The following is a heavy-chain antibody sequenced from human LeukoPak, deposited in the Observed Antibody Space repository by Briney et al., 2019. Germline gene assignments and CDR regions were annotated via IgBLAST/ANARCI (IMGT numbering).Heavy chain of an antibody. J-gene: IGHJ4*02. D-gene: IGHD1-26*01. CDR3: AKDRYSGSYLEYFDY. CDR2: ISGSGGST. V-gene: IGHV3-23*01. CDR1: GFTFSSYA. Sequence: GGSLRLSCAASGFTFSSYAMSWVSHAPGKGLEWVSAISGSGGSTYYADSVKGRFTISRDNSKNTLYLQMNSLRAEDTAVYYCAKDRYSGSYLEYFDYWGQGTLVTVSS.